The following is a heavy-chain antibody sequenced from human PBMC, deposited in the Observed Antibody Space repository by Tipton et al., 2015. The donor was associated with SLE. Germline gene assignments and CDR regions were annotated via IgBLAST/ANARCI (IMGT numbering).Heavy chain of an antibody. CDR2: IFYSGNT. J-gene: IGHJ5*01. V-gene: IGHV4-39*07. CDR3: ARQGFREFDSSFDS. Sequence: TLSLTCTVSGGSISSSSSYWDWIRQSPGKELEWIGNIFYSGNTRYRSSLKSRVTISVDRSKNDFSLRLTSVTATDTAVYYCARQGFREFDSSFDSWGQGILVTVSS. CDR1: GGSISSSSSY. D-gene: IGHD3-10*01.